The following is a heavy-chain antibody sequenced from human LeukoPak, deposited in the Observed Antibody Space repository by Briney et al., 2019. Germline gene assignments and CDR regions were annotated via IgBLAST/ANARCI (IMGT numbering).Heavy chain of an antibody. CDR2: INPNSGGT. Sequence: GASVKVSCKASGYTLTGYYMHWVRQAPGQGLEWMGWINPNSGGTNYAQKFQGRVTMTRDTSISTAYMELSRLRSDDTAVYYCARVTMVRGYLFDYWGQGTLVTVSS. J-gene: IGHJ4*02. CDR3: ARVTMVRGYLFDY. V-gene: IGHV1-2*02. D-gene: IGHD3-10*01. CDR1: GYTLTGYY.